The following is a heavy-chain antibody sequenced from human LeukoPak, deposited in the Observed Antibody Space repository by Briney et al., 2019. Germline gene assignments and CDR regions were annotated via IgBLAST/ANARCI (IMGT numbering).Heavy chain of an antibody. CDR2: IKQDGSEK. CDR3: AREWHYYGSGFYIAFDM. D-gene: IGHD3-10*01. V-gene: IGHV3-7*01. CDR1: GFTFSSYW. Sequence: PGGSLRLSCAASGFTFSSYWMSWVRQAPGKGLEWVANIKQDGSEKYHVDSVKGRFTISRDNARNSLYLQMNSLRAEDTAVYYCAREWHYYGSGFYIAFDMWGQGTMVTVSS. J-gene: IGHJ3*02.